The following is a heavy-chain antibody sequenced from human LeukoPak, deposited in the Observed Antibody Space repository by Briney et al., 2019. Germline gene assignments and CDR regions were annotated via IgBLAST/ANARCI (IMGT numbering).Heavy chain of an antibody. Sequence: GGSLRLSCAASGFTFSSHGMNWVRQAPGKGLEWVSGISPSGGITYYTDSVKGRFTISRDNAKNSLYLQMNSLRVEDTAVYYRARDVGLSGWYGGDYMDVWGIGTTVTISS. CDR3: ARDVGLSGWYGGDYMDV. V-gene: IGHV3-48*04. J-gene: IGHJ6*03. CDR1: GFTFSSHG. D-gene: IGHD6-19*01. CDR2: ISPSGGIT.